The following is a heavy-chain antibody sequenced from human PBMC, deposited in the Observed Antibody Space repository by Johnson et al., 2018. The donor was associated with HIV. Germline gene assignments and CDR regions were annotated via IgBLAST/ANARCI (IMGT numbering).Heavy chain of an antibody. V-gene: IGHV3-11*04. D-gene: IGHD3-22*01. J-gene: IGHJ3*02. CDR3: ARGRPSGSHDAFDI. CDR2: ISSGGSTK. CDR1: GVTFSDYY. Sequence: QVQLVESGGGVVQPGESLRLSCAASGVTFSDYYMSWIRQAPGKGLEWISYISSGGSTKYYADSVKGRFTISRDNAKNSLYLQMNSLRAEDTAVYYCARGRPSGSHDAFDIWGQGTMVTVSS.